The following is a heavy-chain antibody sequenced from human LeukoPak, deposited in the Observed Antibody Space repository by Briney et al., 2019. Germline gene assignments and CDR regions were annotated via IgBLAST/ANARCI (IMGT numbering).Heavy chain of an antibody. J-gene: IGHJ4*02. CDR2: ISSSGTYI. Sequence: GGSLRLPCAASGFTFSSYTMNWVRQAPGKGLEWVSSISSSGTYIYYADSLKGRFTISRDNAKNSLYLQMNSLRAEDTAVYFCARDEGYYFDYWGQGTLVTVSS. CDR3: ARDEGYYFDY. V-gene: IGHV3-21*01. CDR1: GFTFSSYT.